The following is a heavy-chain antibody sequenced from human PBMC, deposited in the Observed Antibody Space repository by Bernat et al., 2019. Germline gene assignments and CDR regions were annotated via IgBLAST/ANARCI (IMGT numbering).Heavy chain of an antibody. CDR3: ARAYYDFWSGYHSNWFDP. CDR1: GGSVSSGSYY. Sequence: QVQLQESGPGLVKPSETLSLTCTVSGGSVSSGSYYWSWIRQPPGKGLEWIGYIYYSGSTNYNPSLKSRVTISVDTSKNQFSLKLSSVTAADTAVYYCARAYYDFWSGYHSNWFDPWGQGTLVTVSS. J-gene: IGHJ5*02. V-gene: IGHV4-61*01. CDR2: IYYSGST. D-gene: IGHD3-3*01.